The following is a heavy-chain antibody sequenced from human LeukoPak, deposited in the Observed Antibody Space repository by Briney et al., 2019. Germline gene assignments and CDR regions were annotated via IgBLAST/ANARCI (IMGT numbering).Heavy chain of an antibody. CDR3: ARVGRRVGDY. CDR1: GYTFTNYY. D-gene: IGHD1-26*01. J-gene: IGHJ4*02. Sequence: ASVKFSCKASGYTFTNYYIHWVRQATGQGLEWMGWMNPNSGNTGYAQKFQGRVTMTRNTSISTAYMELSSLRSEDTAVYYCARVGRRVGDYWGQGTLVTVSS. CDR2: MNPNSGNT. V-gene: IGHV1-8*02.